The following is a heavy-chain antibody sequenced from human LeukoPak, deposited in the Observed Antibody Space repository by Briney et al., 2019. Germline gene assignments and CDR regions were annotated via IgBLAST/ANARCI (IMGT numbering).Heavy chain of an antibody. CDR2: IRTSGTNT. CDR3: ARMNYVSSGWGAPFDY. D-gene: IGHD1-7*01. V-gene: IGHV3-48*04. CDR1: GFTFSSYG. Sequence: GGFLRLSCAASGFTFSSYGMHWVRQAPGKGLEWVSYIRTSGTNTDYTGSVKGRFTISRDNAKNSLYLQMNSLRAEDTAVYYCARMNYVSSGWGAPFDYWGQGTLVTVSS. J-gene: IGHJ4*02.